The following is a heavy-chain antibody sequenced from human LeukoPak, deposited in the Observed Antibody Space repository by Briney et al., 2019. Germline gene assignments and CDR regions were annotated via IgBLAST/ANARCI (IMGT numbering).Heavy chain of an antibody. J-gene: IGHJ4*02. Sequence: GASVKVSCKASGYTVTSYGVSWVRQAPGRGLEWMGWISAYNGNTNYAQKLQGRVTMTTDTSTSTAFMELRSLRSDDTAVYYCATVAVAGDLDYWGQGTLVTVSS. CDR3: ATVAVAGDLDY. CDR2: ISAYNGNT. CDR1: GYTVTSYG. V-gene: IGHV1-18*01. D-gene: IGHD6-19*01.